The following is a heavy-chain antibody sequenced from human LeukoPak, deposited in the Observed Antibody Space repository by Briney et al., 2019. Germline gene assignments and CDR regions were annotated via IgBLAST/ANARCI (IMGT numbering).Heavy chain of an antibody. D-gene: IGHD2-15*01. J-gene: IGHJ4*02. V-gene: IGHV3-48*03. Sequence: PGGSLRLSCAASGFTFSSYEMNWVRQAPGKGLEWVSYVSSSGRTIYYTDSVKGRFTISRDNAKNSLYLQMNSLRAEDTAVYYCARATRGVASDFDCWGQGTLVTVSS. CDR1: GFTFSSYE. CDR2: VSSSGRTI. CDR3: ARATRGVASDFDC.